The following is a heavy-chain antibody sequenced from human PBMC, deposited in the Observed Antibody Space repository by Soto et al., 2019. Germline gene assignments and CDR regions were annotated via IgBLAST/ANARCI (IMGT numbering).Heavy chain of an antibody. CDR3: VKDRYIDY. Sequence: GGSLRLSCSVFGFTFSSYAMHWVRQAPGKGLQYVSSISNNGGSTYYADSVKGRFTISRDNSKNTLYLQMSSLRVEDTAVYYCVKDRYIDYWGQGTLVTVSS. CDR1: GFTFSSYA. CDR2: ISNNGGST. J-gene: IGHJ4*02. V-gene: IGHV3-64D*06.